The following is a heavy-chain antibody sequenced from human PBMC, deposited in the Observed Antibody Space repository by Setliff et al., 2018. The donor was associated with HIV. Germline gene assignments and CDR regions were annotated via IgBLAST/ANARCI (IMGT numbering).Heavy chain of an antibody. J-gene: IGHJ4*02. D-gene: IGHD3-3*01. Sequence: SETLSLTCDVSGVSIGDNNWWSWVRQPPGRGLEWIGEVYHTGSTNYNPSLKSRVITSIDKSKNQFSLKIDSVTAADTAVYYCARRPLFGVVIASVAKMEFDYWGQGTLVTVSS. V-gene: IGHV4-4*02. CDR1: GVSIGDNNW. CDR3: ARRPLFGVVIASVAKMEFDY. CDR2: VYHTGST.